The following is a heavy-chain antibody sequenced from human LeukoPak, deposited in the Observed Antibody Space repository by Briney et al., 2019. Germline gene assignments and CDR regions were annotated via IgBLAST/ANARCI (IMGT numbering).Heavy chain of an antibody. CDR2: ISAYNGNT. V-gene: IGHV1-18*01. CDR3: ATEPGTKYYFDY. CDR1: GYTFTSYG. D-gene: IGHD1-14*01. J-gene: IGHJ4*02. Sequence: ASVKVSCKASGYTFTSYGISWVRQAPGQGLEWMGWISAYNGNTNYAQKLQGRVTMTTDTFTSTAYMELRSLRSDDTAVYYCATEPGTKYYFDYWGQGTLVTVSS.